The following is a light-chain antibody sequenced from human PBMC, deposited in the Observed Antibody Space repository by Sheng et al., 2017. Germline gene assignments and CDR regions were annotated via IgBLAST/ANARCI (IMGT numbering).Light chain of an antibody. V-gene: IGLV3-1*01. J-gene: IGLJ2*01. Sequence: SYDLSQPPSVSVSPGQTATITCSGDKLENRFTSWYQQRPGQSPVLVIYQDSRRPSGIPEWFSGSNSGNTATLTISGTQAMDEADYFCQAWDDDRSFGGGTKLTVL. CDR3: QAWDDDRS. CDR2: QDS. CDR1: KLENRF.